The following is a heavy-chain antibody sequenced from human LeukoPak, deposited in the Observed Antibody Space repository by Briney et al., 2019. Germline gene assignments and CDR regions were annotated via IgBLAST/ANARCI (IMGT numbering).Heavy chain of an antibody. CDR2: IYHSGST. D-gene: IGHD2-15*01. Sequence: PSGTLSLTCAVSGGSISSSNWWSWVRQPPGKGLEWIGSIYHSGSTYYNPSLKSRVTISVDSSKNQFSLKLSSVTAADTAVYYCARETPSEYCSGGSCYLFDYWGQGTLVTVSS. CDR3: ARETPSEYCSGGSCYLFDY. CDR1: GGSISSSNW. V-gene: IGHV4-4*02. J-gene: IGHJ4*02.